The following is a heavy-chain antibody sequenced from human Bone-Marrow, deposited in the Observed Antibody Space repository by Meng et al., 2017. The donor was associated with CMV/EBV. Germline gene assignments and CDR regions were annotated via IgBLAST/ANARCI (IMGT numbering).Heavy chain of an antibody. CDR1: GYTFTSYY. D-gene: IGHD3-16*01. Sequence: ASVKVSCKASGYTFTSYYMHWVRQAPGQGLEWMGIINPSTGSTSYAQKFQGRVTMTRDTSTSTVYMELSSLRSEDTAVYYCARDILGEYFDPWGQGTRVTVYS. V-gene: IGHV1-46*01. J-gene: IGHJ5*02. CDR3: ARDILGEYFDP. CDR2: INPSTGST.